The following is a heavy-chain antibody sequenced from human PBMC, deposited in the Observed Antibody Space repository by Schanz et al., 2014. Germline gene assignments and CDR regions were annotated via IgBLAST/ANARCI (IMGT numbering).Heavy chain of an antibody. Sequence: EVQVVESGGGLVQPGGSLRLSCTASGFNSDDYAMHWVRQAPGKGLEWVSNIPWNGAAIGYAGSVRGRFTISRDSAKNSLYLQMNTLRAEDTAVYYCARGGPAYYFDDWGQGTLVTVSS. CDR3: ARGGPAYYFDD. CDR2: IPWNGAAI. CDR1: GFNSDDYA. J-gene: IGHJ4*02. V-gene: IGHV3-9*02.